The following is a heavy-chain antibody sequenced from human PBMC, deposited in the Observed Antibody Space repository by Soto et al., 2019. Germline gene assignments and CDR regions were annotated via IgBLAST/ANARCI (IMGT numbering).Heavy chain of an antibody. V-gene: IGHV1-46*03. CDR1: GYTFTSYY. CDR2: INASGGST. CDR3: SNDTRTPEYYFDY. D-gene: IGHD2-2*01. J-gene: IGHJ4*02. Sequence: QVQLVQSGAEVKKPGASVKVSCKASGYTFTSYYMHWVRQAPGQGLEWMGIINASGGSTSYAQKFQGRVTMTRDTSTSTVYMERSSLRSEDTAVYYCSNDTRTPEYYFDYWGQGTLVTVSS.